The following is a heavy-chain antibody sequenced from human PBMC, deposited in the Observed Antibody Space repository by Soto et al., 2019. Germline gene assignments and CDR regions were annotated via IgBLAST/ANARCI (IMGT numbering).Heavy chain of an antibody. V-gene: IGHV5-51*01. Sequence: LGESLKISCKGSGYSFSSYWIVWVRQMPGKGLEWMGLIYPGDSHTRYSPSFQGQVTISADKSIGTAYLQWSSLKASDTAMYYCARHGVISALNWFDPWGQGTLVTVSS. CDR3: ARHGVISALNWFDP. CDR2: IYPGDSHT. D-gene: IGHD2-21*01. CDR1: GYSFSSYW. J-gene: IGHJ5*02.